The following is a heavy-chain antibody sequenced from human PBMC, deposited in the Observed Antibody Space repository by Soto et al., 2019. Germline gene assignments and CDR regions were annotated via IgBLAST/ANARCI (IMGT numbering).Heavy chain of an antibody. V-gene: IGHV3-74*01. D-gene: IGHD2-15*01. CDR1: GFTFSSYW. CDR3: VRTSLVVAAATREDY. J-gene: IGHJ4*02. CDR2: INSDGSST. Sequence: EVQLVESGGGLVQPGGSLRLSCAASGFTFSSYWMHWVRQAPGKGLVWVSRINSDGSSTSYADSVKGRFTISRDNAKNTRYLQMNRLRAVDTAVYYCVRTSLVVAAATREDYWGQGTLVTVSS.